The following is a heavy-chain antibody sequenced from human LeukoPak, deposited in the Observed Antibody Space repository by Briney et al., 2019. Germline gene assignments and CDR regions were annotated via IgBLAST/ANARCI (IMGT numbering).Heavy chain of an antibody. J-gene: IGHJ4*02. V-gene: IGHV4-59*01. CDR2: IYYSGST. D-gene: IGHD3-22*01. CDR1: GGSISSYY. Sequence: SETLSLTCTVSGGSISSYYWSWIRQPAGKGLEWIGYIYYSGSTNYNPSLKSRVTISVDTSKNQFSLRLSSVTAADTAVYYCARVTGYMIEDYFDYWGQGTLVTVSS. CDR3: ARVTGYMIEDYFDY.